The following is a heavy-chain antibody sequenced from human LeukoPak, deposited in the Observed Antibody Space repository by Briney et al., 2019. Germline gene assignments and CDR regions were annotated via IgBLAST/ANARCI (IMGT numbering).Heavy chain of an antibody. D-gene: IGHD3-10*01. J-gene: IGHJ4*02. CDR1: GYTFTDSY. Sequence: GASVKVSCKASGYTFTDSYMHWVRQAPGQGPEWMGWINPKTGGTNYAQRFQGRVTMTRDTSIRTAYMELNSLRSDDTAVYYCARDGRLTIFVRGIITEGSPPKNWGQGTLVTVSS. CDR3: ARDGRLTIFVRGIITEGSPPKN. V-gene: IGHV1-2*02. CDR2: INPKTGGT.